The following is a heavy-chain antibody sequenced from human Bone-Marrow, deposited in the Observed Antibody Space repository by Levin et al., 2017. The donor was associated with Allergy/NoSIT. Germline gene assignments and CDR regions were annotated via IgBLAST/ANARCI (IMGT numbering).Heavy chain of an antibody. Sequence: PGASVKVSCTASFSVFPGSFLPWVRPAPCPGLDWMGWINPKSGGTSYAQKFHGRVTMTGDTSSSTAYMELSSLRSDDTAVYYCARPDRGLDDWGQGTLVTVSS. CDR3: ARPDRGLDD. CDR1: FSVFPGSF. J-gene: IGHJ4*02. V-gene: IGHV1-2*02. CDR2: INPKSGGT.